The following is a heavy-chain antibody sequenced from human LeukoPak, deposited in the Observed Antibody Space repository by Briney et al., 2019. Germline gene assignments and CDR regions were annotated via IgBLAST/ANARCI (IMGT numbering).Heavy chain of an antibody. Sequence: PGGSLRLSCAASGFIFSSYDMIWGRRAPGKGLEWLSYISGGSTSIYYADSVKGRFTVSRDNAKNSLYLQMSSLRAEDTAVYYCARSRLYCSGGSCLDYFDYWGQGTLVTVSS. V-gene: IGHV3-48*01. CDR3: ARSRLYCSGGSCLDYFDY. CDR2: ISGGSTSI. CDR1: GFIFSSYD. D-gene: IGHD2-15*01. J-gene: IGHJ4*02.